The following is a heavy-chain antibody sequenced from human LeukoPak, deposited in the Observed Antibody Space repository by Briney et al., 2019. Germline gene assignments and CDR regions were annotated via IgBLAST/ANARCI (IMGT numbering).Heavy chain of an antibody. CDR3: ARDSRGDAFDI. J-gene: IGHJ3*02. V-gene: IGHV3-66*01. CDR2: IYSGGST. CDR1: GFTVSSNY. Sequence: GGSLRLSCAASGFTVSSNYVSWVRQAPGKGLEWVSVIYSGGSTYYADSVKGRFTISRDNSKNTLYLQMNSLRAEDTAVYYCARDSRGDAFDIWGQGTMVTVSS.